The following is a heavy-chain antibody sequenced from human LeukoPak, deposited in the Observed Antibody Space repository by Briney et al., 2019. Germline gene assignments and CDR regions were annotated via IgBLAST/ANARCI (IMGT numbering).Heavy chain of an antibody. V-gene: IGHV1-2*02. CDR2: INPNSGGT. CDR1: GYTFTGYY. D-gene: IGHD1-26*01. CDR3: ARAYLPSIVGATVDY. Sequence: PLASVKVSCKASGYTFTGYYMHWVRQAPGQGLEWMGWINPNSGGTSYAQKFQGRVTMTRDTSISTAYMELSRLRSDDTAVYYCARAYLPSIVGATVDYWGQGTLVTVSS. J-gene: IGHJ4*02.